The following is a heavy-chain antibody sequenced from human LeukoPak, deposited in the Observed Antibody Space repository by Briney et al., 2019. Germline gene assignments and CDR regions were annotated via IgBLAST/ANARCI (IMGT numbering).Heavy chain of an antibody. CDR2: IYTSGST. D-gene: IGHD2-15*01. CDR3: ARDRHIVVVVAAPRYYYYMDV. V-gene: IGHV4-61*02. Sequence: SETLSLTCTVSGGSISSGSYYRSWIRQPAGKGLEWIGRIYTSGSTNYNPSLKSRVTISVDTSKNQFSLKLSSVTAADTAVYYCARDRHIVVVVAAPRYYYYMDVWGKGTTVTVSS. CDR1: GGSISSGSYY. J-gene: IGHJ6*03.